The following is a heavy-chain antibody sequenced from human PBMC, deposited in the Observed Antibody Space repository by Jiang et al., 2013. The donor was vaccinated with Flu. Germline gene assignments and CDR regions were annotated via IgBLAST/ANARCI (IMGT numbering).Heavy chain of an antibody. CDR3: AREYGSSWYGIDY. D-gene: IGHD6-13*01. CDR2: ITSDGSNT. J-gene: IGHJ4*02. Sequence: QLVESGGGLVQPGGSLRLSCAASGFTFSTYWIHWVRQAPGKGLVWVSRITSDGSNTRYADSVKGRFTISRDNAKNTVFLQMSSLRAEDTAVYYCAREYGSSWYGIDYWGQGTLVTVSS. CDR1: GFTFSTYW. V-gene: IGHV3-74*01.